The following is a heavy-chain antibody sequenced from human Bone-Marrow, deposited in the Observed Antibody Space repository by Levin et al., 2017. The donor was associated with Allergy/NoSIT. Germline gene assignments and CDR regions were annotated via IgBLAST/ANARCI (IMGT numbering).Heavy chain of an antibody. Sequence: PSETLSLTCTVSGGSISGYYWSWVRQLPGRGLEWIAYIYYSGTTNYNPSLKSRVTISVDTSKNQFSLKLSSVTAADTAVYYCARFWVVIPATHYYYYYMDVWGKGTTVTVSS. D-gene: IGHD2-15*01. V-gene: IGHV4-59*01. J-gene: IGHJ6*03. CDR1: GGSISGYY. CDR2: IYYSGTT. CDR3: ARFWVVIPATHYYYYYMDV.